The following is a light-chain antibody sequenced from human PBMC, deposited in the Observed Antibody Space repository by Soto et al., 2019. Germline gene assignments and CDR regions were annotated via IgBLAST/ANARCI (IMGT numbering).Light chain of an antibody. CDR2: GAS. CDR3: QQYGSSPYT. Sequence: EMVLTQSPGTLSLSPGERATLSCRASQSIYINYLAWYQHKPGQAPRLLISGASTRATGIPDRFSGSGSGTDFALTISRLDPEDFAVYICQQYGSSPYTFGQGTNVEIK. V-gene: IGKV3-20*01. CDR1: QSIYINY. J-gene: IGKJ2*01.